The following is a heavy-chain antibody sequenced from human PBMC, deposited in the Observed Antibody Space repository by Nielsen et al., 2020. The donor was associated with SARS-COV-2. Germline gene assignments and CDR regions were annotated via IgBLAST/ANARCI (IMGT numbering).Heavy chain of an antibody. J-gene: IGHJ4*02. D-gene: IGHD3/OR15-3a*01. Sequence: VKVSCKASGYTFTGYYMHWVRQAPGQGLEWMGWISAHNGNTKYVQKLQGRVTMTTDTSTSTAHMELRSLRSDDTAVYYCARGTGEDYWGQGTLVTVSS. CDR2: ISAHNGNT. CDR3: ARGTGEDY. V-gene: IGHV1-18*04. CDR1: GYTFTGYY.